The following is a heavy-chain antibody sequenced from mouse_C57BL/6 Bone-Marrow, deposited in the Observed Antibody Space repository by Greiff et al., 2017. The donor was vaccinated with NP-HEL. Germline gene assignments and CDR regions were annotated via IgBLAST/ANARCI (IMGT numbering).Heavy chain of an antibody. CDR2: IYPRSGNT. CDR3: ASLRRGDYFDY. CDR1: GYTFTSYG. D-gene: IGHD2-12*01. Sequence: VKLMESGAELARPGASVKLSCKASGYTFTSYGISWVKQRTGQGLEWIGEIYPRSGNTYYNEKFKGKATLTADKSSSTAYMELRSLTSEDSAVYFCASLRRGDYFDYWGQGTTLTVSS. J-gene: IGHJ2*01. V-gene: IGHV1-81*01.